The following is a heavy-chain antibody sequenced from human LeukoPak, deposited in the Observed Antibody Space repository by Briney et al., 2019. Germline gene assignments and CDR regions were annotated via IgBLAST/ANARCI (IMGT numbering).Heavy chain of an antibody. V-gene: IGHV4-34*01. Sequence: SETLSLTCAVYGGSFSGYYWSWIRQPPGKGLEWIGEINHSGSTNYNPSLKSRVTISVVTSKNQFSLKLSSVTAADTAVYYCAREGGGYDFWSGYSPYYYYYMDVWGKGTTVTVSS. CDR1: GGSFSGYY. CDR3: AREGGGYDFWSGYSPYYYYYMDV. CDR2: INHSGST. J-gene: IGHJ6*03. D-gene: IGHD3-3*01.